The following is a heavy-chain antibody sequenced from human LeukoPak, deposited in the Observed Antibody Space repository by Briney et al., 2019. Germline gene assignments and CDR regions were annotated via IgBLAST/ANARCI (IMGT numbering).Heavy chain of an antibody. CDR2: ISGSGGST. D-gene: IGHD3-10*01. V-gene: IGHV3-23*01. CDR1: RFTFSSYA. J-gene: IGHJ6*03. Sequence: GGSLRLSCAASRFTFSSYAMSWVRQAPGKGLEWVSAISGSGGSTYYADSVKGRFTISRDNSKNTLYLQMNSPRAEDTAVYYCAKPPDPFGYYYYMDVWGKGTTVTVSS. CDR3: AKPPDPFGYYYYMDV.